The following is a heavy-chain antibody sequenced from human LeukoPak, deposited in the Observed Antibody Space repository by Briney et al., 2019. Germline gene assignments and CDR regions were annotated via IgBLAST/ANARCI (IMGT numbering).Heavy chain of an antibody. J-gene: IGHJ3*02. CDR1: GFTFSSYA. Sequence: PGGSLRLSCAASGFTFSSYAMSWVRQAPGQGLQWVSAISGSGASTYYADSVKGRFTISRDNSKNTLYLQMSSLRSEDTAVYYCARAWVIASLGDAFDIWGQGTMVTVSS. CDR3: ARAWVIASLGDAFDI. D-gene: IGHD2-21*01. CDR2: ISGSGAST. V-gene: IGHV3-23*01.